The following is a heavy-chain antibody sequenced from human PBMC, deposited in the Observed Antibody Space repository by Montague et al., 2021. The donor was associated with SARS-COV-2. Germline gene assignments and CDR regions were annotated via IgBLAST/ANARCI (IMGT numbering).Heavy chain of an antibody. Sequence: SLRLSCAAFGFIFRHYAMSWVRQAPGKGLEWVSGISTSGDYTYCADSLKGRFTISRDNSRNTLYLQMNSLRAEDTAIYYCAKDREMDYSADYWGQGTLVTVSS. V-gene: IGHV3-23*01. CDR3: AKDREMDYSADY. J-gene: IGHJ4*02. D-gene: IGHD5-24*01. CDR2: ISTSGDYT. CDR1: GFIFRHYA.